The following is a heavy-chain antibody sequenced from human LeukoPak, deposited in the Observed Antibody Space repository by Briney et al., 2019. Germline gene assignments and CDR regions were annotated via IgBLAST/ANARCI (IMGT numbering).Heavy chain of an antibody. CDR1: GGSISSSPCY. J-gene: IGHJ6*01. CDR2: IHYSGNT. CDR3: ARGRRITMVRGVTSVAYGMDV. Sequence: SETLSLTCTVSGGSISSSPCYWDWIRQPPGKGLEWIGAIHYSGNTNYNPSLRGRGIVSVDTSRNQLSLKLSSVTAADTAVYYCARGRRITMVRGVTSVAYGMDVWGQGTTVTVSS. D-gene: IGHD3-10*01. V-gene: IGHV4-39*01.